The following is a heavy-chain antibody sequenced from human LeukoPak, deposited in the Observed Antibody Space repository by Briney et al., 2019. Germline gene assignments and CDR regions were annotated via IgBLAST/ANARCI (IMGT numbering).Heavy chain of an antibody. CDR2: FSYDGSNT. D-gene: IGHD3-10*01. CDR3: AKSYYYHSGSFDY. J-gene: IGHJ4*02. Sequence: GGSLRLSCAASGFTFSRFNMHWVRQAPGKGLEWVALFSYDGSNTYYTENVQGRFTISRDNSKNTLSLQMNSLRAEDTAVYYCAKSYYYHSGSFDYWGQGTLVTVSS. CDR1: GFTFSRFN. V-gene: IGHV3-30*18.